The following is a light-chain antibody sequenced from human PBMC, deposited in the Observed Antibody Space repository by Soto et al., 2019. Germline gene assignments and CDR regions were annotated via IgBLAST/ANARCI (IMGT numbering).Light chain of an antibody. CDR2: DVS. CDR3: SSFTTSTYYV. Sequence: QSALTQPASVSGSPGQSITISCTGTSSDVGAYDYVSWYQQHPGEVPKLMIFDVSDRPSGVSNRFSGSKSGNTASLTISGLQAEDAADYYCSSFTTSTYYVFGTGTKLTVL. V-gene: IGLV2-14*03. CDR1: SSDVGAYDY. J-gene: IGLJ1*01.